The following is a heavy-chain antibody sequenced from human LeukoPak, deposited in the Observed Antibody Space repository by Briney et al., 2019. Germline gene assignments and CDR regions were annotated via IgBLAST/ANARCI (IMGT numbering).Heavy chain of an antibody. CDR1: GGSINSVSYY. Sequence: SSETLSLTCTVSGGSINSVSYYWVWIRQPPGKGLEWIGSIYNSESIYSKPSLRSRVTISLDTSTNQFSLKLSSLTAADTALYFCARDRLSVGAFDIWGQGTMVTVSS. CDR2: IYNSESI. D-gene: IGHD1-26*01. J-gene: IGHJ3*02. CDR3: ARDRLSVGAFDI. V-gene: IGHV4-39*07.